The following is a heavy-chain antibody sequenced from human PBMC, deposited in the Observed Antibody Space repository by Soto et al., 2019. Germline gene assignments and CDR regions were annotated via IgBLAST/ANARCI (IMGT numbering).Heavy chain of an antibody. D-gene: IGHD2-2*01. CDR1: GYTFTGYY. Sequence: ASVKVSCKASGYTFTGYYMHWVRQAPGQGLEWMGWINPNSGGTNYAQKFQGWVTMTRDTSISTAYMELSRLRSDDTAVYYCARGYCSSTSCYDEGTWFDPRGQGTLVTVSA. CDR3: ARGYCSSTSCYDEGTWFDP. CDR2: INPNSGGT. V-gene: IGHV1-2*04. J-gene: IGHJ5*02.